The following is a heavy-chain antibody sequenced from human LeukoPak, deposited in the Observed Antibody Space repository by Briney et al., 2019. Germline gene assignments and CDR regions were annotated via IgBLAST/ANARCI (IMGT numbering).Heavy chain of an antibody. D-gene: IGHD5-18*01. CDR3: AKDSRYSYGLFDY. J-gene: IGHJ4*02. Sequence: TGGSLRLSCAVSGFTFSSYAMSWVRQAPGKGLEWVSGIVGSGGSTYYADSVKGRFTISRDNSKNTLYLQMNSLRAEDTAVYYCAKDSRYSYGLFDYWGQGTLVTVSS. CDR1: GFTFSSYA. CDR2: IVGSGGST. V-gene: IGHV3-23*01.